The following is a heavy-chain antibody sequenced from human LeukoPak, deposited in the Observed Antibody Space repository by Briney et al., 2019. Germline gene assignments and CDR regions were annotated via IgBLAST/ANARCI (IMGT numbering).Heavy chain of an antibody. J-gene: IGHJ4*02. Sequence: GGSLRLSCAASGFTFNIYAMTWVRQAPGKGLEGVSAITGSGGNTYYADSVKGRFTISRDNSKNTLYLHMNSLRAEDTAMYYCANMPRGPTGYIGYGGEDYWGQGTLVTVSS. D-gene: IGHD5-12*01. CDR3: ANMPRGPTGYIGYGGEDY. CDR1: GFTFNIYA. V-gene: IGHV3-23*01. CDR2: ITGSGGNT.